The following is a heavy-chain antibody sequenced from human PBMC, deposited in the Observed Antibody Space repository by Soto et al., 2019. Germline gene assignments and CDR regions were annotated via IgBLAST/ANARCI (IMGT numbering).Heavy chain of an antibody. J-gene: IGHJ4*02. CDR3: ARSILAQDFDY. CDR1: GYSFTSYW. CDR2: IYPGDSDT. Sequence: GESLKISCKGSGYSFTSYWIGWVRQMPGKGLEWMGIIYPGDSDTRYSPSFQGQVTISADKSISTAYLQWSSLKASKPAMYYCARSILAQDFDYWGQGTLVTVSS. V-gene: IGHV5-51*01.